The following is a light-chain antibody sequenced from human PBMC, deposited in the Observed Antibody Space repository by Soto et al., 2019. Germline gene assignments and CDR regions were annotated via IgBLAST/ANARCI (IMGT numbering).Light chain of an antibody. CDR1: QSISTF. Sequence: DIQMTQSPSSLTASVGDRVTITCRASQSISTFLNWYLQKPGKAPKLLIYSASNLQGGVPSRFSGSGSGTDFTLTVRSLQPEDFGTYHCQQSYTTPYTFGQGTKLDIK. CDR3: QQSYTTPYT. V-gene: IGKV1-39*01. J-gene: IGKJ2*01. CDR2: SAS.